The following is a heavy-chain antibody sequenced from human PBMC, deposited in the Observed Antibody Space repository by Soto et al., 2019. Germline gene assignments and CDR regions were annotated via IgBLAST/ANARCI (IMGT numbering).Heavy chain of an antibody. J-gene: IGHJ4*02. Sequence: ASVKVSCKASGYTFTSYGISWVRRAPGQGLEWMGWISAYNGNTNYAQKLQGRVTMTTDTSTSTAYMELRSLRSDDTAVYYCARDYYDSSGYYSTEIWGQGTLVTVSS. CDR3: ARDYYDSSGYYSTEI. D-gene: IGHD3-22*01. V-gene: IGHV1-18*01. CDR2: ISAYNGNT. CDR1: GYTFTSYG.